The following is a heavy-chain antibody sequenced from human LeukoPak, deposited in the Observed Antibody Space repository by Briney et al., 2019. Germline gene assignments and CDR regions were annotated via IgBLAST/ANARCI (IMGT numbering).Heavy chain of an antibody. CDR1: GFSFNTYT. V-gene: IGHV3-21*01. CDR3: ARGGYTFGRACDS. Sequence: GGSLRLSCAASGFSFNTYTMHWVRQAPGKGLDWVSSITSGSNYIYYGDSVKGRFTISRDNAKNSVSLLVTSLRAEDTAVYYCARGGYTFGRACDSWGQGTLVTVSS. J-gene: IGHJ4*02. CDR2: ITSGSNYI. D-gene: IGHD5-18*01.